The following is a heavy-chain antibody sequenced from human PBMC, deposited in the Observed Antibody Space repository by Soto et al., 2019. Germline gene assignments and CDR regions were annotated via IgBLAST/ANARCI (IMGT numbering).Heavy chain of an antibody. D-gene: IGHD3-9*01. J-gene: IGHJ4*02. CDR1: GFTFSSYA. Sequence: GGSLRLSCAASGFTFSSYAMSWVRQAPGKGLEWVSAISGSGGSTYYADSVKGRFTISRDNSKNTLYLQMNSLRAEDTAVYYCAKAPLALRLRYFDWPSTLDYWGQGTLVTVSS. CDR3: AKAPLALRLRYFDWPSTLDY. CDR2: ISGSGGST. V-gene: IGHV3-23*01.